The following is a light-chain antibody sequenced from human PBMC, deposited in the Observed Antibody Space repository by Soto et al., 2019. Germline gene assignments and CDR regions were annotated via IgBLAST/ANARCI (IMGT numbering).Light chain of an antibody. CDR1: DSYIGVNY. CDR2: DNN. V-gene: IGLV1-51*01. CDR3: GTRDSSRTGYV. Sequence: QSVLTQPPSVSAAPGQTVSISCSGSDSYIGVNYVSWYQQLPGTAPALLIYDNNKRPSGIPARRSGSKSGTSATLVITGRQPGDEADYYCGTRDSSRTGYVFGTGTKVTVL. J-gene: IGLJ1*01.